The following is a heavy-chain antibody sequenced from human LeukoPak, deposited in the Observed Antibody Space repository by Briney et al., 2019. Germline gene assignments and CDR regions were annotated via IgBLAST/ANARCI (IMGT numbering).Heavy chain of an antibody. J-gene: IGHJ6*03. CDR3: ARVVAAPYYYYYMDV. CDR1: GGTFSSYA. CDR2: IIPIFGTA. Sequence: SVKVSCKASGGTFSSYAISWVRQAPGQGLEWMGGIIPIFGTANYAQKFQGRVTITADKSTSTAYMELSSLRSEDTAVYYCARVVAAPYYYYYMDVWGKGTTVTVSS. D-gene: IGHD2-15*01. V-gene: IGHV1-69*06.